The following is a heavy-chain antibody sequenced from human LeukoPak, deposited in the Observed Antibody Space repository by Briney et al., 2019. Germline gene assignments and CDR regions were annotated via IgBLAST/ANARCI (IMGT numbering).Heavy chain of an antibody. CDR3: ASLNNDYGDLG. V-gene: IGHV1-69*06. CDR2: IIPIFGTA. Sequence: ASVKVSCKASGGTFSSYAISWVRQAPGQGLEWMGGIIPIFGTANYAQKFQGRVTITADKSTSTAYMELSSLRSEDTAVYSCASLNNDYGDLGWGQGTLVTVSS. D-gene: IGHD4-17*01. J-gene: IGHJ4*02. CDR1: GGTFSSYA.